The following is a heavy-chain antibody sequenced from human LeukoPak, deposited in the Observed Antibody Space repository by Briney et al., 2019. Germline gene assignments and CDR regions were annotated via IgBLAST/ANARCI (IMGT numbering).Heavy chain of an antibody. CDR1: GFTFSSYA. CDR3: AKTHFYDSGGSFYFDY. CDR2: ISGSGGST. Sequence: PGGSLRLSCAASGFTFSSYAMSWVRQAPGRGLEWVSAISGSGGSTYYADSVKGRFTISRDNSKNTLYLQMNSLRAEDPAVYYCAKTHFYDSGGSFYFDYWGQGTLVTVSS. J-gene: IGHJ4*02. V-gene: IGHV3-23*01. D-gene: IGHD3-22*01.